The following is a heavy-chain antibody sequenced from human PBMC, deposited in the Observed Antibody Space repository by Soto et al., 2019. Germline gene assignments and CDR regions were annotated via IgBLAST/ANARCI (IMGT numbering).Heavy chain of an antibody. Sequence: QVQLQESGPGLVKPPGTLSLTCAVSGDSISSSSWWSWVRLPPGKGLEWIGEIYHSGTTNYNPSLKSRVTISVDKSKNQFSLKLSSVTVADTAVYYCTRRGDGSGSLDYWGQGTLVTVSS. CDR2: IYHSGTT. V-gene: IGHV4-4*03. D-gene: IGHD3-10*01. CDR1: GDSISSSSW. CDR3: TRRGDGSGSLDY. J-gene: IGHJ4*02.